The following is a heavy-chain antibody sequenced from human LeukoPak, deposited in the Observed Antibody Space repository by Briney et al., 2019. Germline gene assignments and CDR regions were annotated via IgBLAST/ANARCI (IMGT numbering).Heavy chain of an antibody. CDR3: AKVRAPSGWFNSDY. J-gene: IGHJ4*02. CDR2: ISGSGSNT. D-gene: IGHD6-19*01. CDR1: GFIFSSYI. V-gene: IGHV3-23*01. Sequence: GGSLRLSCAASGFIFSSYIMSWVRQAPGKGLEWVSGISGSGSNTYYADSVKGRFTISRDNSKNTLYLQMNSLRVEDTAAYYCAKVRAPSGWFNSDYWGQGTLVTVCS.